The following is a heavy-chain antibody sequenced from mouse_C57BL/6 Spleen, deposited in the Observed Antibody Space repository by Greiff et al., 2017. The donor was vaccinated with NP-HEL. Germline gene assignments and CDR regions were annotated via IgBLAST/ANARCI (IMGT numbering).Heavy chain of an antibody. Sequence: EVQLVESGGGLVKPGGSLKLSCAASGFTFSDYGMHWVRQAPEKGLEWVAYISSGSSTIYYADTVKGRFTISRDNAKNTLVLQMTSLRYEDTAMYYCTRDDYDAGDYAMDYWGQGTSVTVSS. CDR3: TRDDYDAGDYAMDY. CDR2: ISSGSSTI. CDR1: GFTFSDYG. D-gene: IGHD2-4*01. V-gene: IGHV5-17*01. J-gene: IGHJ4*01.